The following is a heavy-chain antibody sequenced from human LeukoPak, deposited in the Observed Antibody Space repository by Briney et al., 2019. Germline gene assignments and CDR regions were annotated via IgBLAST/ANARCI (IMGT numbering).Heavy chain of an antibody. V-gene: IGHV1-2*02. CDR1: GYIFTGYY. Sequence: ASVKVSCKASGYIFTGYYIHWVRQAPGQGLEWMGWINPNSGGTNHAQKFQGRVTLTRDTSISTAYMELSSLNPDDTAVYYCARALSNLRLYYFDFWGQGSLVTVSS. J-gene: IGHJ4*02. CDR2: INPNSGGT. D-gene: IGHD1-1*01. CDR3: ARALSNLRLYYFDF.